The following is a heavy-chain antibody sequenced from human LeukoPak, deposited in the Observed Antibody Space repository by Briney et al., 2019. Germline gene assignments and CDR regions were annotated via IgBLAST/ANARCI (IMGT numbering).Heavy chain of an antibody. Sequence: ASVKVSCKASGYTFTSYYMHWVRQAPGQGLEWMGIINPSGGSTSYAQKFQGRVTMTRDTSTSTVYMELSSLRSEDTAVYYCARGVVATTHTEYYYYMDVWGKGTTVTISS. J-gene: IGHJ6*03. V-gene: IGHV1-46*01. D-gene: IGHD5-12*01. CDR2: INPSGGST. CDR1: GYTFTSYY. CDR3: ARGVVATTHTEYYYYMDV.